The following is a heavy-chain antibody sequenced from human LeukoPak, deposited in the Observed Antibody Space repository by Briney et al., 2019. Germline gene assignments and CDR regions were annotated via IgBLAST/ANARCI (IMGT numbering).Heavy chain of an antibody. V-gene: IGHV3-43D*03. J-gene: IGHJ3*02. CDR2: ISWDGGST. CDR1: GFTFDDYA. CDR3: AKGVEMATIDAFDI. Sequence: PGGSLRLSCAASGFTFDDYAMHWVRQAPGKGLEWVSLISWDGGSTYYADSVKGRFTISRDNSKNSLYLQMNSLRAEDTALYYCAKGVEMATIDAFDIWGQGTMVTVSS. D-gene: IGHD5-24*01.